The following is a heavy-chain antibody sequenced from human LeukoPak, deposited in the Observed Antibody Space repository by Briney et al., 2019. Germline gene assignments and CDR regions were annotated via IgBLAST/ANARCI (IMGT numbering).Heavy chain of an antibody. CDR2: ISAYNGNT. Sequence: GASVKVSCKASGYTFTSYGISWVRQAPGQGLEWMGWISAYNGNTNYAQKLQGRVTMTTDTSTSTAYMELRSLRSDDTAVYYCARDQRAYCGGDCPSDYWSQGTLVTVSS. D-gene: IGHD2-21*02. CDR3: ARDQRAYCGGDCPSDY. V-gene: IGHV1-18*01. J-gene: IGHJ4*02. CDR1: GYTFTSYG.